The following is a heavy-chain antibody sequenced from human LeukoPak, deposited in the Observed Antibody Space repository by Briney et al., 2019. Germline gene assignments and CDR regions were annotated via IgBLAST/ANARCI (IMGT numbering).Heavy chain of an antibody. CDR1: GGSINNYY. Sequence: SETLSLTCTVSGGSINNYYWNWIRQPPGKGLEWIGEIYHSGSTNYNPSLKSRVTISVDKSKNQFSLKLSSVTAADTAVYYCARANVLLWFGELLRWFDPWGQGTLVTVSS. CDR3: ARANVLLWFGELLRWFDP. CDR2: IYHSGST. D-gene: IGHD3-10*01. V-gene: IGHV4-59*12. J-gene: IGHJ5*02.